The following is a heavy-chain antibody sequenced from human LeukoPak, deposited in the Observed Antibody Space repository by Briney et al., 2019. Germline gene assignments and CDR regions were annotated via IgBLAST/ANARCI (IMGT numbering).Heavy chain of an antibody. D-gene: IGHD3-3*01. J-gene: IGHJ3*02. CDR1: GFTFDDYA. CDR2: ISWNSGSI. Sequence: PGGSLRLSCAASGFTFDDYAMHWVRQAPGKGLEWVSGISWNSGSIGYADSVKGRFTISRDNSKNTLYLQMNSLRAEDTAVYYCANSGQGSGYSYGAFDIWGQGTMVTVSS. V-gene: IGHV3-9*01. CDR3: ANSGQGSGYSYGAFDI.